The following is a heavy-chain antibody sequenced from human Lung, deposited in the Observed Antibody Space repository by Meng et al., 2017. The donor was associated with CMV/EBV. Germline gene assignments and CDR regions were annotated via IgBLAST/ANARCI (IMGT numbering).Heavy chain of an antibody. V-gene: IGHV3-21*01. CDR3: ARDSDDYDFWSAYYTDAFDF. D-gene: IGHD3-3*01. Sequence: GGSLRLXXAASGFTFGSHSMNWVRQAPGKGLEWVSSITGDSTYKHYADSLKGRFTISRDNAKNSLYLQMNSLRAEDTAVYYCARDSDDYDFWSAYYTDAFDFWGQGXMVTVSS. CDR2: ITGDSTYK. J-gene: IGHJ3*01. CDR1: GFTFGSHS.